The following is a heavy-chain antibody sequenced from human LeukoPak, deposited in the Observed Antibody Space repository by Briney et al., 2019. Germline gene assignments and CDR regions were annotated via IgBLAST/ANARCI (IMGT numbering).Heavy chain of an antibody. J-gene: IGHJ3*02. V-gene: IGHV4-61*02. CDR2: IYTSGST. D-gene: IGHD1-26*01. CDR3: ARWEESDAFDI. CDR1: GGSISSNTYY. Sequence: PSETLSLTCTVSGGSISSNTYYWSWIRQPAGKGLEWIGRIYTSGSTNYNPSLKSRVTISVDTTKNQFSLRLSSVTAADTAVYYCARWEESDAFDIWGQGTMVTVSS.